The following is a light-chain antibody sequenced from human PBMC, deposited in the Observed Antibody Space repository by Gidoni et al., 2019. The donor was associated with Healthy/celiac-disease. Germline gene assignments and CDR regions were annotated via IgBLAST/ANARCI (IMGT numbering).Light chain of an antibody. Sequence: DLVMTQPPGSLAVSLGERATINCKSSQSVLYSSNNKNYLAWYQQKPGQPPKLLIYWASTRESGVPDRFSGSGSGTDFTLTISSLQAEDVAVYYCQQYYSTPLTFGPGTKVDIK. J-gene: IGKJ3*01. V-gene: IGKV4-1*01. CDR1: QSVLYSSNNKNY. CDR2: WAS. CDR3: QQYYSTPLT.